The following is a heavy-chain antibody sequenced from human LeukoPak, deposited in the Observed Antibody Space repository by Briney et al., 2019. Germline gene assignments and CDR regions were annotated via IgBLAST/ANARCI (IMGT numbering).Heavy chain of an antibody. D-gene: IGHD2/OR15-2a*01. J-gene: IGHJ4*02. V-gene: IGHV3-74*01. CDR3: TSFFETN. Sequence: GGSLRLSCAASGFTFSSFAINWVRQAPGKGLVWVSHVNNDGSATSYADSVKGRFTISRDSAKNTVYLHMNSLRVEDTAVYYCTSFFETNWGQGTLVTVSS. CDR2: VNNDGSAT. CDR1: GFTFSSFA.